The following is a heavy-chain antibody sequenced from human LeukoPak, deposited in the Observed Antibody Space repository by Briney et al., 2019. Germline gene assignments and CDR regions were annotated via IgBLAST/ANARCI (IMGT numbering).Heavy chain of an antibody. Sequence: SETLSLTCGVSGGSITSTNWWSWVRQPPGQGLEWIGEISLTGRTNYNPSLIGRVIMSLDESRNQLSLTLTSVTAADTAMYYCTRESGPYCPFGYWGQGALVTVSS. J-gene: IGHJ4*02. D-gene: IGHD1-26*01. CDR1: GGSITSTNW. V-gene: IGHV4-4*02. CDR2: ISLTGRT. CDR3: TRESGPYCPFGY.